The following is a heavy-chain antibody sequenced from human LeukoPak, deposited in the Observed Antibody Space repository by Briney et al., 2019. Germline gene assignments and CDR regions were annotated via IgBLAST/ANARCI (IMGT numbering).Heavy chain of an antibody. D-gene: IGHD1-1*01. CDR3: AKALSGTTGYFDY. J-gene: IGHJ4*02. Sequence: QAGGSLRLSCEASGFTFSSYAMNWVRQAPGKGLECVSVISASGGSTYYADSVKGRFTISRDNSRNTLFLQMNSLRAEDTAVYYCAKALSGTTGYFDYWGQGTLVTVSS. CDR1: GFTFSSYA. CDR2: ISASGGST. V-gene: IGHV3-23*01.